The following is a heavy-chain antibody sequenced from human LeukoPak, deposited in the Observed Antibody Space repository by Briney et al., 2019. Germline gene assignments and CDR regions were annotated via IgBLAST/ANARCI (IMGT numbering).Heavy chain of an antibody. J-gene: IGHJ4*02. V-gene: IGHV1-18*01. CDR2: ISAYNGNT. CDR1: CYTFTSYG. Sequence: ASVKVSCNASCYTFTSYGISWVRQAPGQGLEWMGWISAYNGNTNYAQKLQGRVTMTTDTSTSTAYMELRSLRSDDTAVYYCARVESSGWSESFDYWGQGTLVTVSS. CDR3: ARVESSGWSESFDY. D-gene: IGHD6-19*01.